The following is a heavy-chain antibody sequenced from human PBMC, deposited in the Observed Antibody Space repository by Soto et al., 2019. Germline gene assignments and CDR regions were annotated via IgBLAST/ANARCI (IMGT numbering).Heavy chain of an antibody. CDR3: ATVPPPGEAPIPS. J-gene: IGHJ5*02. Sequence: PXGSLRLSCAASGFTFNKAWMNWVRQAPGKGLEWVGRIKSKSDDGTTDRAAPVKGRFTISREDSQNMLYLQMNSLKTEDTAVYYCATVPPPGEAPIPSWGQGTLVTV. V-gene: IGHV3-15*07. D-gene: IGHD2-21*01. CDR2: IKSKSDDGTT. CDR1: GFTFNKAW.